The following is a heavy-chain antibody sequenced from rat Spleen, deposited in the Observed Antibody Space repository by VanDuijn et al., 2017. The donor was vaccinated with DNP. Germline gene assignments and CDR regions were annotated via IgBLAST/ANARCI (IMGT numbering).Heavy chain of an antibody. V-gene: IGHV5-46*01. Sequence: EVQLVESGGGLVQPGRSLKLSCAASGFTFSGFPMAWVRQAPTKGLEWVATISASGSRTYYPDSVKGRFTISKDDAKSSLYLQMNSLKSEDTATYYCARFMYTTDYYHVRVYAMDAWGQGTSVTVSS. CDR1: GFTFSGFP. J-gene: IGHJ4*01. CDR2: ISASGSRT. CDR3: ARFMYTTDYYHVRVYAMDA. D-gene: IGHD1-6*01.